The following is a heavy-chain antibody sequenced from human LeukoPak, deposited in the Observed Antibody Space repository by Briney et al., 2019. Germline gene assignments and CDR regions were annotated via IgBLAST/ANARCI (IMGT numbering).Heavy chain of an antibody. Sequence: PSETLSLTCAVSGYSICSGYYWGWIRQPPGKGLEWIGSIYHSGSTYYNPSLKSRVTISVDTSKNQFSPKLSSVTAADTAVYFFAMEVVPAAIWSLHWFDPWGQGTLVTVSS. CDR2: IYHSGST. V-gene: IGHV4-38-2*01. CDR1: GYSICSGYY. CDR3: AMEVVPAAIWSLHWFDP. J-gene: IGHJ5*02. D-gene: IGHD2-2*02.